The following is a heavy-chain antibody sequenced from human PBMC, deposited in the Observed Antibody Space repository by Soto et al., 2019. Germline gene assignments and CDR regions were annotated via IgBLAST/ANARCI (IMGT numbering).Heavy chain of an antibody. CDR3: ARAVRQQIPVYYYYMDV. D-gene: IGHD3-10*01. CDR1: GGYISSGGYY. J-gene: IGHJ6*03. Sequence: SETLSLTCTVSGGYISSGGYYWSWIRQHPGKGLEWIGYIYYSGSTYYNPSLKSRVTISVDTSKNQFSLKLSSVTAADTAVYYCARAVRQQIPVYYYYMDVWGKGTTVTVSS. V-gene: IGHV4-31*03. CDR2: IYYSGST.